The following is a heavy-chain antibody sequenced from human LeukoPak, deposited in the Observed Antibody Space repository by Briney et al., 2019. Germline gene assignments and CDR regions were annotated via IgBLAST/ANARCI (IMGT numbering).Heavy chain of an antibody. D-gene: IGHD3-9*01. CDR1: GGSFSGYY. CDR2: INHSGST. CDR3: AGTATYYDILTGYWALGFFDY. V-gene: IGHV4-34*01. J-gene: IGHJ4*02. Sequence: SETLSLTCAVYGGSFSGYYWSWIRQPPGKGLEWIGEINHSGSTNYNPSLKSRVTISVDTSKNQFSLKLSSVTAADTAVYYCAGTATYYDILTGYWALGFFDYWGQGTLVTVSS.